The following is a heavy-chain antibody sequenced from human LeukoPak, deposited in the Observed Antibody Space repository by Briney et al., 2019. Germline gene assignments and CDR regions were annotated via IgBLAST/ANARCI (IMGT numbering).Heavy chain of an antibody. D-gene: IGHD3-3*01. CDR2: IYHSGST. CDR1: GGSISSGGYY. V-gene: IGHV4-30-2*01. J-gene: IGHJ4*02. CDR3: AKVNPWGRDFWSGFDDY. Sequence: PSETLSLTCTVSGGSISSGGYYWSWIRQPPGKGLEWIGYIYHSGSTYYNPSLKSRVTISVDRSKNQFSLKLSSVTAADTAVYYCAKVNPWGRDFWSGFDDYWGQGTLVTVSS.